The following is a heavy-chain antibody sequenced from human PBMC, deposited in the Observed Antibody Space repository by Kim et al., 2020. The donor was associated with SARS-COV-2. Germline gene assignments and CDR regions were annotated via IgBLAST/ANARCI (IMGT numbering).Heavy chain of an antibody. CDR1: GYSISSGYY. V-gene: IGHV4-38-2*02. CDR2: IYHSGST. D-gene: IGHD3-10*01. CDR3: QRVLTMVRVVEPNNNWF. J-gene: IGHJ5*01. Sequence: SETLSLTCTVSGYSISSGYYWGWIRQPPGKGLEWIGSIYHSGSTYYNPSLKSRVTISVDTSKNQFSLKLSSVTAADPAVYDCQRVLTMVRVVEPNNNWF.